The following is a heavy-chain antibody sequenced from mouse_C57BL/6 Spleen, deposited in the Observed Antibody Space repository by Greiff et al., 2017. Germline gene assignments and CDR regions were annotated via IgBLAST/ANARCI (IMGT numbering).Heavy chain of an antibody. D-gene: IGHD1-1*01. J-gene: IGHJ1*03. CDR3: TTAYYYGSSYRYFAV. Sequence: VHVKQSGAELVRPGASVKLSCTASGFNIKDYYMHWVKQRPEQGLEWIGRIDPEDGDTEYAPKFQGKATLTADTSSNTAYLQLSSLTSEDTAVYYCTTAYYYGSSYRYFAVWGTGTTVTVSA. CDR2: IDPEDGDT. CDR1: GFNIKDYY. V-gene: IGHV14-1*01.